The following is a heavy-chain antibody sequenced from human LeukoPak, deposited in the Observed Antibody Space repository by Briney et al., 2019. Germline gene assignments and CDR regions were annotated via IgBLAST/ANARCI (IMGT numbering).Heavy chain of an antibody. CDR3: ARVLLRSVYFDY. D-gene: IGHD4-17*01. J-gene: IGHJ4*02. Sequence: GGSLRLSCAASGFTVSSNYMSWVRQAPGKGLEWVSVIYSGGSTYYADSVKGRFTISRDNSKNTLYLQMNSLRAEDTAVYYCARVLLRSVYFDYWGQGTLVTVSS. CDR1: GFTVSSNY. CDR2: IYSGGST. V-gene: IGHV3-53*01.